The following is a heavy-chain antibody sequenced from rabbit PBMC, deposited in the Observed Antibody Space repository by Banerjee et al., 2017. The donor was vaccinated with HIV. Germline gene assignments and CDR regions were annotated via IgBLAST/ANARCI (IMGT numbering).Heavy chain of an antibody. Sequence: QEQLVESGGGLVQPEGSLTLTCTASGFTISSSYYMCWVRQAPGKGLEWIGCIDTGSGSTWYASWAKGRFTISKTSSTTVTLQMTSLTAADTVTYFCARDPLYTIGGGYDLWGPGTLVTVS. J-gene: IGHJ4*01. V-gene: IGHV1S45*01. D-gene: IGHD1-1*01. CDR3: ARDPLYTIGGGYDL. CDR1: GFTISSSYY. CDR2: IDTGSGST.